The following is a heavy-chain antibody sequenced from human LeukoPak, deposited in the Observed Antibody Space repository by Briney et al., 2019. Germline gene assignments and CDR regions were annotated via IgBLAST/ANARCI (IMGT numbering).Heavy chain of an antibody. V-gene: IGHV4-34*01. D-gene: IGHD4-23*01. Sequence: SETLSLTCAVYGGSFSGYYWSWIRQPPGKGLEWSGEINHSGSTNYNPSLKSRVTISVDTSKNQFSLKLSSVTAADTAVYYCARGIIGGNSAHDAFDIWGQGTMVTVSS. CDR1: GGSFSGYY. CDR2: INHSGST. CDR3: ARGIIGGNSAHDAFDI. J-gene: IGHJ3*02.